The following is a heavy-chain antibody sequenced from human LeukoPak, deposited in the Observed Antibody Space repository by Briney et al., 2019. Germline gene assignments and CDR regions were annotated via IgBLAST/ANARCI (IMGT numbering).Heavy chain of an antibody. D-gene: IGHD2-15*01. J-gene: IGHJ5*02. CDR3: ARHWSHSVAQFGRSYWFDP. CDR2: MDTSGHT. V-gene: IGHV4-4*07. Sequence: SETLSLTCIVSGGSISGYYWSWIRQPAGKGLKWIGHMDTSGHTNYNSSLMSRVTMSVDTSKNQFSLRLTSVTAADTAVYYCARHWSHSVAQFGRSYWFDPWGQGTLVTVSS. CDR1: GGSISGYY.